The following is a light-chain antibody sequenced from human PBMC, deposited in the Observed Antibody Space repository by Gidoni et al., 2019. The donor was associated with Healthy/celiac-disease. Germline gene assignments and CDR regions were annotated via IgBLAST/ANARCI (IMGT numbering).Light chain of an antibody. V-gene: IGKV1-39*01. Sequence: DIQMTQSPSSLSASVVDRVTITCRASQSISSHVNWYQQKPGKAPKLLIYDASSLQSGVPSRFSGSGSGKDFTLTSSSMQPEDFATYYCQQSYSTPLTVGGGTKVEIK. CDR1: QSISSH. CDR3: QQSYSTPLT. CDR2: DAS. J-gene: IGKJ4*01.